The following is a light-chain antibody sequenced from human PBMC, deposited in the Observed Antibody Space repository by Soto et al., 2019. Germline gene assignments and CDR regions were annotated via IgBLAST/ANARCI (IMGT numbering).Light chain of an antibody. CDR3: QQYDDLPLT. V-gene: IGKV1-33*01. Sequence: DIQMTQSPSSLSASVGDRVTISCQASQDSTNYLSWYQQKPGKAPKLLIYDASTLATGVPSRFSGRGSGTDFTFTISSLQPEDFATYFCQQYDDLPLTFGGGTKVEIK. J-gene: IGKJ4*01. CDR2: DAS. CDR1: QDSTNY.